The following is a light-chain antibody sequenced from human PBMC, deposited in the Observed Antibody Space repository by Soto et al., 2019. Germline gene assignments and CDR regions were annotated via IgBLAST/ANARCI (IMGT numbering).Light chain of an antibody. CDR3: QQYGTSPQT. CDR1: QSVSGTY. J-gene: IGKJ5*01. V-gene: IGKV3-20*01. Sequence: IVLTQSPGTLSLSPGERATLSCRASQSVSGTYLAWYQQKPGQAPRLLIYDVSSRATGIPDRFSGSGSGADFTLTISRLDPEDFAVYYCQQYGTSPQTFGQGTRLEIK. CDR2: DVS.